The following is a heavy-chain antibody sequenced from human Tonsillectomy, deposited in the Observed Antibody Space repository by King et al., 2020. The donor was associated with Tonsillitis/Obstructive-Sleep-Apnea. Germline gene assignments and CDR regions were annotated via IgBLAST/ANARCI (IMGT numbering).Heavy chain of an antibody. D-gene: IGHD6-13*01. CDR2: ISHDGSKK. V-gene: IGHV3-30*04. CDR3: ARDQEQQLVPGFFDY. J-gene: IGHJ4*02. Sequence: VQLVESGGGVVQPGRSLRLSCVGSGFTLNNYTLQWVRQAPGRGLEWVAVISHDGSKKYYTDSVKGRFTISRDNSKNKVYLQMNSLGAEDTAVYYWARDQEQQLVPGFFDYWGQGTLVTVSS. CDR1: GFTLNNYT.